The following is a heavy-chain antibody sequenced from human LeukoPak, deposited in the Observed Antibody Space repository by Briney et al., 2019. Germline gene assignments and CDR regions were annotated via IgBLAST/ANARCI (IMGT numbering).Heavy chain of an antibody. V-gene: IGHV1-18*01. CDR2: ISAYNGNT. CDR3: ARDQGYCGGDCRDAFDI. CDR1: GYTFTSYG. J-gene: IGHJ3*02. D-gene: IGHD2-21*02. Sequence: ASEKVSCKASGYTFTSYGISWVRQAPGQGLEWMGWISAYNGNTNYAQKLQGRVTMTTDTSTSTAYMELRSLRSDDTAVYYCARDQGYCGGDCRDAFDIWGQGTMVTVSS.